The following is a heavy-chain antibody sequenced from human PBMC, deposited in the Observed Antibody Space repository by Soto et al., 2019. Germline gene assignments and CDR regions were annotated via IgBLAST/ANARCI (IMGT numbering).Heavy chain of an antibody. Sequence: SGKVSCKGSGGNFSSDGISWVRQAPGQGIEWMGGIIPIFGTANYAHKFQGRVTITADESTSTAYMELSSLRSEDTAVYYCAGRRRRTREAAAAYYYYYGMDVWGQGTTVTVSS. CDR1: GGNFSSDG. V-gene: IGHV1-69*13. CDR3: AGRRRRTREAAAAYYYYYGMDV. J-gene: IGHJ6*02. D-gene: IGHD6-13*01. CDR2: IIPIFGTA.